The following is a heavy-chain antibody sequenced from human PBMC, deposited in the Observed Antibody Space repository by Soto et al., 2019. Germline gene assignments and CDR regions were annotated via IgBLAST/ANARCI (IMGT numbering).Heavy chain of an antibody. V-gene: IGHV3-23*01. J-gene: IGHJ4*02. CDR2: ISNSGDKT. Sequence: EVQLLESGGGLVQPGGSLRLSCVASGFTFSGLYMNWVRQAPGKGLEWVSAISNSGDKTHYADSVMGRFTISRDNSKNTLFLQMNSLRVDGAAISYCVKGVWAHWGQGTVVTVSS. CDR3: VKGVWAH. D-gene: IGHD7-27*01. CDR1: GFTFSGLY.